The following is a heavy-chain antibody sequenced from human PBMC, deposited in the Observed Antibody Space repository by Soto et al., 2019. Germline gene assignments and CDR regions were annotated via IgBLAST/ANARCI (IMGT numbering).Heavy chain of an antibody. CDR2: SFGPSGNT. V-gene: IGHV3-23*01. J-gene: IGHJ6*02. Sequence: EVQLLESGGDLVQPGGSLRLVCAASGFTFSNSGMRWVRQAPGQGLEWVSSFGPSGNTYYSDAVKGRFTISRDISKNTLFLQMDSLRAEDTATYYCAKLLHNSYYNVMDVWGQGTTVTVSS. CDR3: AKLLHNSYYNVMDV. CDR1: GFTFSNSG. D-gene: IGHD4-4*01.